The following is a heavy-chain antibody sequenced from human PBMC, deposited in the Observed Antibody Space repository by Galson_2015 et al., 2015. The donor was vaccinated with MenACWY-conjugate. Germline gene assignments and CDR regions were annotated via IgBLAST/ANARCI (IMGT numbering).Heavy chain of an antibody. J-gene: IGHJ4*02. Sequence: ETLSLTCTVAGGSISSSSYYWGWIRPPPGKGLEWIGSIHNGGSTYYNPSLKSRVTISVDTSKNQFSLKLSSVTAADTAVYYCARHDHYDSSGYSLSDYWGQGTLVTVSS. V-gene: IGHV4-39*01. D-gene: IGHD3-22*01. CDR3: ARHDHYDSSGYSLSDY. CDR2: IHNGGST. CDR1: GGSISSSSYY.